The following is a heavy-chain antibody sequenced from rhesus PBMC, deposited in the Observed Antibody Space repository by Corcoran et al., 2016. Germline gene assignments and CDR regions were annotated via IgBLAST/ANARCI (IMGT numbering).Heavy chain of an antibody. CDR1: GGSISSNY. CDR3: ASLHSSGWYPSFDY. Sequence: QVQLQESGPGLVKPSENLSLTCAVSGGSISSNYWSWIRQPPGKGLEWIGRIYGSGGTTAYNPSLTSRATIATDTSKNQFSLKLSSVTAADTAVYYCASLHSSGWYPSFDYWGQGVLVTVSS. V-gene: IGHV4-147*01. J-gene: IGHJ4*01. CDR2: IYGSGGTT. D-gene: IGHD6-31*01.